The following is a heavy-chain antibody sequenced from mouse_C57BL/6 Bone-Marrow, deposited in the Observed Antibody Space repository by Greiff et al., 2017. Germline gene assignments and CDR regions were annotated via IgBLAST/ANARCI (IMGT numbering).Heavy chain of an antibody. CDR2: IDPSDSYT. D-gene: IGHD2-4*01. CDR1: GYTFTSYW. V-gene: IGHV1-50*01. CDR3: ARSVIKDAMDY. Sequence: QVQLQQPGAELVKPGASVKLSCKASGYTFTSYWMQWVKQRPGQGLEWIGEIDPSDSYTNYNQKFKGKATLTVDTSSSTAYMQLSSLTSEDSAVYYCARSVIKDAMDYWGQGTSVTVSS. J-gene: IGHJ4*01.